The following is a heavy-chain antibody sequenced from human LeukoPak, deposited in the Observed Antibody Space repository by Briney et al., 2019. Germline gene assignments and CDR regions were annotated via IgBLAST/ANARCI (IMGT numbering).Heavy chain of an antibody. D-gene: IGHD3-22*01. CDR1: GGSISSGGYS. CDR2: IYHSGST. CDR3: ARDHYYDSSGYYVYLDL. J-gene: IGHJ2*01. Sequence: PSQTLSLTCAISGGSISSGGYSWSWIRQPPGKGLEWIGYIYHSGSTYYNPSLKSRVTISVDTSKNQFSLKLSSVTAADTAVYYCARDHYYDSSGYYVYLDLWGRGTLVTVSS. V-gene: IGHV4-30-2*01.